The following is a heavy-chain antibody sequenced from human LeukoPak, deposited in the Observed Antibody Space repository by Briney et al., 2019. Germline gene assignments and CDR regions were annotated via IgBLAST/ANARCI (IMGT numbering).Heavy chain of an antibody. CDR2: ISTTSTYT. CDR1: GFTFSDYS. CDR3: ARVSNYDFWSGYYSYYYYYGMDV. V-gene: IGHV3-21*01. D-gene: IGHD3-3*01. Sequence: GGSLRLSCAASGFTFSDYSMNWVRQAPGKGLEWVSSISTTSTYTYYADSVKGRFTISRDNAKNSLSLQMNSLRAEDTAVYYCARVSNYDFWSGYYSYYYYYGMDVWGQGTTVTVSS. J-gene: IGHJ6*02.